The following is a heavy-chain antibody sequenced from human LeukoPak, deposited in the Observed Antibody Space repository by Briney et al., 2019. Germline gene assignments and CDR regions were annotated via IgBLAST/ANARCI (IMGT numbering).Heavy chain of an antibody. CDR1: GFTFSNYA. D-gene: IGHD3-3*01. Sequence: AGGSLRLSCAASGFTFSNYAMSWVRQAPGKGLEWVSAITGSGGSTYYADSVKGRFTISRDNSKNTLYLQMNSLKTEDTAVYYCTTESSYRDFWSGFNYYYYMDVWGKGTTVTVSS. CDR3: TTESSYRDFWSGFNYYYYMDV. V-gene: IGHV3-23*01. CDR2: ITGSGGST. J-gene: IGHJ6*03.